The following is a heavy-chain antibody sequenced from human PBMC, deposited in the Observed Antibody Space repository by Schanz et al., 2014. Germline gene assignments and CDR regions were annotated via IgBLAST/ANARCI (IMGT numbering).Heavy chain of an antibody. CDR1: GFTFSSYA. V-gene: IGHV3-23*01. CDR2: ISGSGGST. J-gene: IGHJ3*02. D-gene: IGHD3-10*01. Sequence: EVQLLESGGGLVQPGGSLRLSCAASGFTFSSYAMSWVRQAPGKGLEWVSAISGSGGSTYYADSVKGRFTISRDNSKNTLYLQMNLLRAEDTAVYYCANGRFGELSAFDIWGQGTMVTVSS. CDR3: ANGRFGELSAFDI.